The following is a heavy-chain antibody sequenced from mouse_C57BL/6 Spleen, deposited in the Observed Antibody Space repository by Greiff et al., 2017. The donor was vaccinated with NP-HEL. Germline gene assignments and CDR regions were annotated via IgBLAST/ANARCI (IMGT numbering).Heavy chain of an antibody. D-gene: IGHD2-4*01. Sequence: EVMLVESGGDLVKPGGSLKLSCAASGFTFSSYGMSWVRQTPDKRLEWVATISSGGSYTYYPDSVTGRFTISRDNAKNTLYLQMSSLKSEDTAMYYWARQNYDYDGDAMDYWGQGASVTVSS. J-gene: IGHJ4*01. CDR2: ISSGGSYT. CDR3: ARQNYDYDGDAMDY. CDR1: GFTFSSYG. V-gene: IGHV5-6*01.